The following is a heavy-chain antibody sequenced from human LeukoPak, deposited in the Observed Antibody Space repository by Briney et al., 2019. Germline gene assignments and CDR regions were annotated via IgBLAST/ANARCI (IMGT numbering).Heavy chain of an antibody. CDR2: ISSSSSYI. V-gene: IGHV3-21*01. CDR1: GFTFSSYS. Sequence: SGGSLRLSCAASGFTFSSYSMNWVRQAPGKGLEWVSSISSSSSYIYYADSVKGRFTISRDNAKNSLYLQMNSLRAEDTAVYYCVRDTFSPDAFDIWGQGTMVTVSS. D-gene: IGHD3-16*01. J-gene: IGHJ3*02. CDR3: VRDTFSPDAFDI.